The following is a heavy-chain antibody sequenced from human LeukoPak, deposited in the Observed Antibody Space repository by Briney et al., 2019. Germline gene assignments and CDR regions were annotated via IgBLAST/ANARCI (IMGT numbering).Heavy chain of an antibody. J-gene: IGHJ4*02. CDR2: INQGGSDK. Sequence: GGSLRLSCPASGFTFSSYWMTWVRQAPGKGLEWVAKINQGGSDKYYVDSVKGRFTISRDAKNSLFLQMNSLRAEDTAVYFCARDKGYSTFDYWGQGTLVTVSS. V-gene: IGHV3-7*04. CDR1: GFTFSSYW. D-gene: IGHD6-13*01. CDR3: ARDKGYSTFDY.